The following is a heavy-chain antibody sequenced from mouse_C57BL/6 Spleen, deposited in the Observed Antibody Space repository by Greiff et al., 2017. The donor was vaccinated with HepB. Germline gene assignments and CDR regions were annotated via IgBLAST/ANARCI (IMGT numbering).Heavy chain of an antibody. V-gene: IGHV1-82*01. CDR3: ARPYAMDY. Sequence: QVQLKESGPELVKPGASVKISCKASGYAFSSSWMNWVKQRPGKGLEWIGRIYPGDGDTNYNGKFKGKATLTADKSSSTAYMQLSSLTSEDSAVYFCARPYAMDYWGQGTSVTVSS. J-gene: IGHJ4*01. CDR2: IYPGDGDT. CDR1: GYAFSSSW.